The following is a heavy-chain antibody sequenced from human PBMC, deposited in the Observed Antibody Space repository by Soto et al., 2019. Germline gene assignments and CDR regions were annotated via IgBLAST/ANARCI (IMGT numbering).Heavy chain of an antibody. Sequence: SATLSLTCTVSCVSVSSYCWSWFRQHPGKGLEWIGYIYYTGTTTYHPSLKSRVTISIDTSRNQFSLKLNSVTAADTAVYYCARLGGYYQAFDQWGQGSLVTVSS. J-gene: IGHJ4*02. V-gene: IGHV4-59*08. CDR2: IYYTGTT. CDR3: ARLGGYYQAFDQ. D-gene: IGHD2-21*02. CDR1: CVSVSSYC.